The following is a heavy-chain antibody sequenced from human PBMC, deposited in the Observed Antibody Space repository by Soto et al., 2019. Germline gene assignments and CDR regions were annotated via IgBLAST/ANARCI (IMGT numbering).Heavy chain of an antibody. Sequence: QVQLQQWGAGLLKPSETLSLTCAVYGGSFSSYYWSWIRQPPGKGLEWIGYIYYSGSTNYNPSLKSRVTISVDTSKNQFSLKLSSVTAADTAVYYCAMDYGGYDLKLDYYYGMDVWGQGTTVTVSS. V-gene: IGHV4-34*11. D-gene: IGHD5-12*01. CDR1: GGSFSSYY. CDR2: IYYSGST. CDR3: AMDYGGYDLKLDYYYGMDV. J-gene: IGHJ6*02.